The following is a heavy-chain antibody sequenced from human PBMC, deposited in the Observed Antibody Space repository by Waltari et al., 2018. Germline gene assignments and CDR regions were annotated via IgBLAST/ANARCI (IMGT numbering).Heavy chain of an antibody. Sequence: QVQLVQSGAEVTKPGSSVKVSCKASGGTFSSYAISWVRTAPGTGLEWMGGIIPIFGTANYAQKFQGRVTITADESTSTAYMELSSLRSEDTAVYYCARVAQTGTTTGGPENWFDPWGQGTLVTVSS. J-gene: IGHJ5*02. V-gene: IGHV1-69*12. CDR2: IIPIFGTA. D-gene: IGHD1-7*01. CDR3: ARVAQTGTTTGGPENWFDP. CDR1: GGTFSSYA.